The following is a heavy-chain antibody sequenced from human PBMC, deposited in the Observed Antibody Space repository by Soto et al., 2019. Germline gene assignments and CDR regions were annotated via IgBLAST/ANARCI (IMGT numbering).Heavy chain of an antibody. Sequence: ASVKVSCKASGYTFTGYYMHWVRQAPGQGLEWMGWINPNSGGTNYAQKFQGRVTMTRDTSISTAYMELSRLRSDDTAVYYCARGDYDFWSGYYTVFDYWGQGTLVTVSS. D-gene: IGHD3-3*01. V-gene: IGHV1-2*02. CDR1: GYTFTGYY. CDR3: ARGDYDFWSGYYTVFDY. J-gene: IGHJ4*02. CDR2: INPNSGGT.